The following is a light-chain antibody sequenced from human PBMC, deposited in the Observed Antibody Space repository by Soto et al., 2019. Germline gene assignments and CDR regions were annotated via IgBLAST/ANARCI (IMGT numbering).Light chain of an antibody. CDR3: SSYTASSPYV. CDR2: QVS. CDR1: RSDLGGYNF. V-gene: IGLV2-14*01. Sequence: QSALTQPASVSGSPGQSITISCTGTRSDLGGYNFVSWYQHHPGKAPKLMIYQVSNRPSGVSNRFSGSKSGNTASLTISGLQAEDEADYYCSSYTASSPYVFGTGTKLTVL. J-gene: IGLJ1*01.